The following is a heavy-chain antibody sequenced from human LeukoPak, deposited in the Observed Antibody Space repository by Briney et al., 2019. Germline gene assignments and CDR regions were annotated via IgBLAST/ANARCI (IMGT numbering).Heavy chain of an antibody. V-gene: IGHV3-23*01. CDR3: AKRFSGYSSGWYYFDY. J-gene: IGHJ4*02. CDR1: GFSFSICD. Sequence: GGSLRLSCAASGFSFSICDMNCVRQAPGKGLEWVSAISGSGGSTYYADSVKGRFTISRDNSKNTLYLQMNSLRAEGTAVYYCAKRFSGYSSGWYYFDYWGQGTLVTVSS. D-gene: IGHD6-19*01. CDR2: ISGSGGST.